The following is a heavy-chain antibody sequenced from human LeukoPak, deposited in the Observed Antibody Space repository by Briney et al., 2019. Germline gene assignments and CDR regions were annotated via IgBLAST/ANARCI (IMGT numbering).Heavy chain of an antibody. CDR2: ISAYTGNT. J-gene: IGHJ5*02. Sequence: ASVKVSCKASGYTFTSYGISWVRQAPGQGLEWMGWISAYTGNTNYAQKFQGRVTITADESTSTAYMELSSLRSEDTAVYYCARDAGIAAAGTSWFDPWGQGTLVTVSS. CDR3: ARDAGIAAAGTSWFDP. V-gene: IGHV1-18*01. CDR1: GYTFTSYG. D-gene: IGHD6-13*01.